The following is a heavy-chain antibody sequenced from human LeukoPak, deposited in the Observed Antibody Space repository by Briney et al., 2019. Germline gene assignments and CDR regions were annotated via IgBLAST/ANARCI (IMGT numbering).Heavy chain of an antibody. D-gene: IGHD3-16*02. Sequence: SETLSLTCAVYGGSFSGYYWSWIRQPPGKGLEWIGEINHSGSTNYNPSLKSRVTISVDTSKNQFSLKLNSVTAADTAVYSCAKNRESYFDLWGRGTLVTVSS. CDR3: AKNRESYFDL. J-gene: IGHJ2*01. V-gene: IGHV4-34*01. CDR1: GGSFSGYY. CDR2: INHSGST.